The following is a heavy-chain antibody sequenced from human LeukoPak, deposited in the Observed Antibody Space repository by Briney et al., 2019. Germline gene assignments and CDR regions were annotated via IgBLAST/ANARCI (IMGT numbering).Heavy chain of an antibody. CDR1: RYTFTSYG. V-gene: IGHV1-18*01. CDR2: SSGFNGNK. D-gene: IGHD3-22*01. CDR3: ARDGAIGSGYYYSYYGMDV. Sequence: ASVKVSGTASRYTFTSYGISWGRQAPGQGLQWMGGSSGFNGNKNYAEKMQGRFTMTTDRSTSTAHLELRTLRSDDSAVYYCARDGAIGSGYYYSYYGMDVWGQGTTVTVSS. J-gene: IGHJ6*02.